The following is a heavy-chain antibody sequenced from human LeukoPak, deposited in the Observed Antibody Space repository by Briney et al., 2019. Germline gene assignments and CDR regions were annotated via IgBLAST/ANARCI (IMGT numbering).Heavy chain of an antibody. Sequence: GSLRLSCAGSGFTFSDYTMNWVRQAPGKGLELVSFITSSSTYMYFTDSVRARFTISRDNAKNSLFLQMDSLRVEDTAVYYCARGPHITSAGRGYFQHWGQGTLVTVSS. V-gene: IGHV3-21*01. CDR3: ARGPHITSAGRGYFQH. CDR2: ITSSSTYM. CDR1: GFTFSDYT. D-gene: IGHD6-13*01. J-gene: IGHJ1*01.